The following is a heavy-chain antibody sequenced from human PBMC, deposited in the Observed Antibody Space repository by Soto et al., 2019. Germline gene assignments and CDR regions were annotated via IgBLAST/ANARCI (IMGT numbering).Heavy chain of an antibody. CDR1: GFSLNTSGMG. CDR3: PHVIRSYLPDY. J-gene: IGHJ4*02. Sequence: QITLKESGPTLVKPTQTLTLTCTFSGFSLNTSGMGVGWIRQPPGKALEWLALIYWDDDKRYSPSLNSRLTIAKDTSNTQLVPTLTTMDAVDIATYYCPHVIRSYLPDYCGQGTLVTFSS. CDR2: IYWDDDK. V-gene: IGHV2-5*02.